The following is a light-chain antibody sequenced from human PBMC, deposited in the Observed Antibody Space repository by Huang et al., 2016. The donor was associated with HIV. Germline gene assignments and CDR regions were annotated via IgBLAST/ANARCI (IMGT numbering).Light chain of an antibody. CDR1: QDIYNY. J-gene: IGKJ1*01. V-gene: IGKV1-17*03. Sequence: DIQLTQSPSAMAASVGDRVIITCRATQDIYNYLAWFQQQPGKAPKRLIYGASSWQTGGPARFSGSGSGTEFTLTINNLQPEDYATYFCLQHKNFHAPTFGQGTKVEIK. CDR3: LQHKNFHAPT. CDR2: GAS.